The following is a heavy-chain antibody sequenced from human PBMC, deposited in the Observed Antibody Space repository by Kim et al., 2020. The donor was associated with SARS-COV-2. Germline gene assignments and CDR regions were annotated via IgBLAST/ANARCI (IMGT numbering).Heavy chain of an antibody. CDR3: ARGGYNNEGY. CDR1: GYTFTGYY. J-gene: IGHJ4*02. V-gene: IGHV1-46*01. D-gene: IGHD5-18*01. CDR2: IKPGDGIT. Sequence: ASVKVSCKASGYTFTGYYMHWVRQAPGQGLEWMGRIKPGDGITTYAQKFQGRVSMTRDTSTSTVYLELSSLRSEDTAVYYCARGGYNNEGYWGQGTPVTVSS.